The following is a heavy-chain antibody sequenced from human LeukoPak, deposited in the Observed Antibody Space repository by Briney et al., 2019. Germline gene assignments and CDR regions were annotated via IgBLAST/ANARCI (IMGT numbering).Heavy chain of an antibody. Sequence: SETLSLTCDVSGGSLTSTNWWTWVGQPPGKGLEGIGDVHLDGRTNYNPSLKSRLIMSVDLPENHISLKLTSVTAADTAVYYCAREGGFYRPLDYSGQGTLVTVSS. J-gene: IGHJ4*02. CDR1: GGSLTSTNW. V-gene: IGHV4-4*02. CDR2: VHLDGRT. D-gene: IGHD3-3*01. CDR3: AREGGFYRPLDY.